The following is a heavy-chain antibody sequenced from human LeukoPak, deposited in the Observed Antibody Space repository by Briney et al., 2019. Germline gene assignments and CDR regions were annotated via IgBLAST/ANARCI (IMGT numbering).Heavy chain of an antibody. CDR1: GFTFSSYV. CDR2: ISGSGGST. Sequence: PGGSLRLSCAASGFTFSSYVMSWVRQAPGKGLEWVSAISGSGGSTYYADSMKGRLTISRDNSKNTLYLQMNSLRAEDTAVYYCAKDPLSRLGELSLVSYFDYWGQGTLVTVSS. CDR3: AKDPLSRLGELSLVSYFDY. V-gene: IGHV3-23*01. J-gene: IGHJ4*02. D-gene: IGHD3-16*02.